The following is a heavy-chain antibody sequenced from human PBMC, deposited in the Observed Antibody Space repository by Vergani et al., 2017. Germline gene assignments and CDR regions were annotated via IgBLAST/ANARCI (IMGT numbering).Heavy chain of an antibody. D-gene: IGHD5/OR15-5a*01. Sequence: QVQLQESGPGLVKPSQILSLTCTVSGSSISTGSYYWTWIRQPAGKGLEWIGRIYTRGTTNYNPSLKSRVTISLDPSRNQFSLKLSSVTAADTAVYFCARDPRSTPHAFDIWGQGTRVTVS. V-gene: IGHV4-61*02. CDR3: ARDPRSTPHAFDI. CDR1: GSSISTGSYY. CDR2: IYTRGTT. J-gene: IGHJ3*02.